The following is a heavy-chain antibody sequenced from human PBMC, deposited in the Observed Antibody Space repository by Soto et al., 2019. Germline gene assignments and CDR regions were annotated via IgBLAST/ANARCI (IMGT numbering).Heavy chain of an antibody. D-gene: IGHD3-22*01. CDR3: AKEENYYDSSGYSQDSYYYGMDV. CDR1: GFTFDDYA. CDR2: ISWNSGSI. Sequence: EVQLVESGGGLVQPGRSLRLSCAASGFTFDDYAMHWVRQAPGKGLEWVSGISWNSGSIGYADSVKGRFAISRDNAKNSLYLQMNSLRAEDTALYYCAKEENYYDSSGYSQDSYYYGMDVWGQGTTVTVSS. V-gene: IGHV3-9*01. J-gene: IGHJ6*02.